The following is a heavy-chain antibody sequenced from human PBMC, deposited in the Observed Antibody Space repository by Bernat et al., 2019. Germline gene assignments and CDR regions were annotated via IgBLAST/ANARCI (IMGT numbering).Heavy chain of an antibody. CDR3: ARQLPGAYYYYGMDV. D-gene: IGHD2-2*01. CDR1: GFTFSSYA. J-gene: IGHJ6*02. V-gene: IGHV3-30-3*01. CDR2: ISYDGSNK. Sequence: QVQLVESGGGVVQPGRSLRLSCAASGFTFSSYAMHWVRQAPGKGLEWVAVISYDGSNKYYADSVKGRFTISRDNAKNSLYLQMNSLRAEDTAVYYCARQLPGAYYYYGMDVWGQGTTVTVSS.